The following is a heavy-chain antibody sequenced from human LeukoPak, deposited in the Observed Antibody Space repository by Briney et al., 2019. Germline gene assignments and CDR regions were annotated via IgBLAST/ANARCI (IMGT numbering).Heavy chain of an antibody. J-gene: IGHJ4*02. CDR3: AKHRPQIWLRATYFDY. V-gene: IGHV3-53*01. CDR1: GFTVSSNY. D-gene: IGHD5-18*01. Sequence: PGGSLRLSCAASGFTVSSNYMSWVRQASEKGLEWVSILYSGGSAYYADSVKGRFTISRDNSKNTLYLQMNSLRVEDTAVYYCAKHRPQIWLRATYFDYWGQGALVTVSS. CDR2: LYSGGSA.